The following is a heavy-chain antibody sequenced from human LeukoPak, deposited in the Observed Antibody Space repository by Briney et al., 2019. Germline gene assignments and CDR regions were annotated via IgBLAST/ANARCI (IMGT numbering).Heavy chain of an antibody. CDR2: IYSGGGT. J-gene: IGHJ6*02. CDR3: ARSRVSTAYGMDV. V-gene: IGHV3-66*01. CDR1: GFTVSSNY. Sequence: PGGSLRLSCAASGFTVSSNYMGWVRQAPGKGLEWVSVIYSGGGTYYADSGKGRFTISRVNSKNTLYLQMNSLRAEDTAVYYCARSRVSTAYGMDVWGQGTTVTVSS. D-gene: IGHD4-17*01.